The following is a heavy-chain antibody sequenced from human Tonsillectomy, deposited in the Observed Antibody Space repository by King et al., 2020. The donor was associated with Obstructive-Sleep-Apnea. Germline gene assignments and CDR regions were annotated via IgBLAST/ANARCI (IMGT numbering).Heavy chain of an antibody. CDR1: FTVSSNY. J-gene: IGHJ2*01. CDR2: IYSGGST. V-gene: IGHV3-66*01. Sequence: VQLVESGGGFVQPGGSLRLSCGFTVSSNYMSWVRQAPGKGLEWGSVIYSGGSTYYADSVKGRFTISRDISNNTLYLQMNSLRAEDTAVYYCARAPFIWTDYEQSWYFDLWDRGTLVTVSS. CDR3: ARAPFIWTDYEQSWYFDL. D-gene: IGHD3/OR15-3a*01.